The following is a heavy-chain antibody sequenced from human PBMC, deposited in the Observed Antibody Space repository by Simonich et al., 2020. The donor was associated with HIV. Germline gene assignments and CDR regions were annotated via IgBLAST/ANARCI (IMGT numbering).Heavy chain of an antibody. CDR2: INAGNGNT. CDR3: ARLGTAPDYYYGMDV. Sequence: QVQLVQSGAEVKKPGASVKVSCKASGYTFTSYAMHWVRQAPGQRLEWMGWINAGNGNTKYTKKFQDRVTITKDTSASTLYMELSSLRSEDTAVYYCARLGTAPDYYYGMDVWGQGTTVTVSS. CDR1: GYTFTSYA. D-gene: IGHD1-1*01. J-gene: IGHJ6*02. V-gene: IGHV1-3*01.